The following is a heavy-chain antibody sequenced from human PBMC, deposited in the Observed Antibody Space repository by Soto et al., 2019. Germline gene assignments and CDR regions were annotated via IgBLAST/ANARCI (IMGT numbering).Heavy chain of an antibody. CDR3: VRRQAAMMGGVNASDI. CDR1: SGSINSCNW. CDR2: IYHSGST. V-gene: IGHV4-4*02. Sequence: SETLSLTCAVYSGSINSCNWWSWVRQPPGKGLEWIGEIYHSGSTNYNPSLKSRVTISVDKSKNQFSLNLISVTAADTAVYYCVRRQAAMMGGVNASDICGLATMVTVSS. D-gene: IGHD2-2*01. J-gene: IGHJ3*02.